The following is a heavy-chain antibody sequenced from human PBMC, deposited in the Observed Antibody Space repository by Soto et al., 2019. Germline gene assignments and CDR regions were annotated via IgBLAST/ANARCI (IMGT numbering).Heavy chain of an antibody. CDR3: ASVVGFGPYDYIWGPPHAQYRFDP. V-gene: IGHV4-39*01. CDR1: GGSISSSSYY. Sequence: SETLSLTCTVSGGSISSSSYYWGWIRQPPGKGLEWIGSIYYSGSTYYNPSLKSRVTISVDTSKNQFSLKLSSVTAADTAVYYCASVVGFGPYDYIWGPPHAQYRFDPWGQGTLVPVSS. J-gene: IGHJ5*02. CDR2: IYYSGST. D-gene: IGHD3-16*01.